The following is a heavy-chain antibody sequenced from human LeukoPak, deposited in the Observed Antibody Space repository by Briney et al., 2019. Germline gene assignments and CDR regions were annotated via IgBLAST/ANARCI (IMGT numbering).Heavy chain of an antibody. D-gene: IGHD6-6*01. Sequence: GESLKISCKGSGYSFTSYWIGWVRQMPGKGLEWMGIIYPGDPDTRYSPSFQGQVTISADKSISTAYLQWSSLKASDTAMYYCARLPREYSSSLVVPPDYWGQGTLVAVSS. V-gene: IGHV5-51*01. CDR2: IYPGDPDT. J-gene: IGHJ4*02. CDR3: ARLPREYSSSLVVPPDY. CDR1: GYSFTSYW.